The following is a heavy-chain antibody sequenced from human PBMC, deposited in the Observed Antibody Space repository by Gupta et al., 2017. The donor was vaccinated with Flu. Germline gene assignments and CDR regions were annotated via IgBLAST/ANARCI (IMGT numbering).Heavy chain of an antibody. CDR3: AGTFGDFDY. D-gene: IGHD3-3*01. CDR2: IYYSGTT. CDR1: GGSINTGGYS. J-gene: IGHJ4*02. Sequence: QVQLQESGPGLAKPSQTLFLTCTVSGGSINTGGYSWSWIRQDPRKGLELIGYIYYSGTTYYKSSLKSRLTISLDTPKNHFSLKLCSVTAADTAVYFCAGTFGDFDYWGQGTQVTVSS. V-gene: IGHV4-31*03.